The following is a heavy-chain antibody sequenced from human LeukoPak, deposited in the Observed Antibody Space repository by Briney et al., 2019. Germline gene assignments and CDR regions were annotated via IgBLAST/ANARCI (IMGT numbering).Heavy chain of an antibody. D-gene: IGHD3-3*01. CDR3: ARDNNFWSAWDY. CDR2: ISTSGNTI. CDR1: GFTFSSRE. J-gene: IGHJ4*02. V-gene: IGHV3-48*03. Sequence: GGSLRLSCAASGFTFSSREMNWVRQAPGKGLEWVSYISTSGNTIYYADSVKGRFTISRDNAKNSLHLQMNSLRAEDTGAYYCARDNNFWSAWDYWGQGTLVAVSS.